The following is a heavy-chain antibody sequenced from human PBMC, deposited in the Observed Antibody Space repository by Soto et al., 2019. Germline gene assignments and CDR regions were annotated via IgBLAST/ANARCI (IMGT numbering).Heavy chain of an antibody. Sequence: SVKVTCKDSGGLFSSFAISWVRQAPGQGLEWLGGIIPVFGTTNYAEKFQGRVTITADESTNTAYMELSSLRSGDTAMYYCARGGSPYVWFNEFWGQGILVTVSS. D-gene: IGHD3-16*01. V-gene: IGHV1-69*13. CDR3: ARGGSPYVWFNEF. CDR2: IIPVFGTT. CDR1: GGLFSSFA. J-gene: IGHJ4*02.